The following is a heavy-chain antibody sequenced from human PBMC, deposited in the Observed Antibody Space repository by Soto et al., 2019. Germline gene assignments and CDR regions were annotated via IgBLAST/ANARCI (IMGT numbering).Heavy chain of an antibody. V-gene: IGHV1-46*03. J-gene: IGHJ4*02. CDR2: INPSSGSI. CDR3: SRGLERYYFDY. CDR1: GYTFTRHY. D-gene: IGHD3-3*01. Sequence: QVQLVQSGAEVKKPGASVKVSCKASGYTFTRHYMHWVRQAPGQGLEWMGIINPSSGSISHAQKLQGRGTMTRGTSASTVYRERSSRRSEDTAVYYCSRGLERYYFDYWGQGTLVTVSS.